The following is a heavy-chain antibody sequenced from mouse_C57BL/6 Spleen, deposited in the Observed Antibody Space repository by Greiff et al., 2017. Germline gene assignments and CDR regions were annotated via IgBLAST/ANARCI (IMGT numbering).Heavy chain of an antibody. CDR1: GFTFSDYG. J-gene: IGHJ4*01. CDR2: ISSGSSTI. CDR3: AVYYDYDEGGSRYAMDY. D-gene: IGHD2-4*01. V-gene: IGHV5-17*01. Sequence: EVMLVESGGGLVKPGGSLKLSCAASGFTFSDYGMHWVRQAPEKGLEWVAYISSGSSTIYYADTVKGRFTISRDNAKNTLFLQMTSLRSEDTAMYYCAVYYDYDEGGSRYAMDYWGQGTSVAVSS.